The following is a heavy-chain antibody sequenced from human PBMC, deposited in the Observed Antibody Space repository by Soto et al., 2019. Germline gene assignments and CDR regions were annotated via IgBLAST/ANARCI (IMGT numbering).Heavy chain of an antibody. Sequence: SETLSLTCAVYGGSFSGYYWNWIRQPPGKGLEWIGYISYSGSTDYNPSLKSRVTISVDTSKNQFSLKLSSVTAADTAVYYCARAGYNIDYWGQGALVTVSS. CDR3: ARAGYNIDY. CDR2: ISYSGST. J-gene: IGHJ4*02. D-gene: IGHD5-12*01. CDR1: GGSFSGYY. V-gene: IGHV4-59*01.